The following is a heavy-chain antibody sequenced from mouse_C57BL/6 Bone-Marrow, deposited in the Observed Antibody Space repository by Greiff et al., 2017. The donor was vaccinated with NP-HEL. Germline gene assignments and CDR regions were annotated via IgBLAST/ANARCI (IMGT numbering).Heavy chain of an antibody. CDR3: AYRHLYYDYDGGAWFAY. J-gene: IGHJ3*01. CDR1: GYTFTSYW. Sequence: VQLQQPGAELVKPGASVKLSCKASGYTFTSYWMQWVKQRPGQGLEWIGEIDPSDSYTNYNQKFKGKATLTVDTSSSTAYMQLSSLTSEDSAVYYCAYRHLYYDYDGGAWFAYWGQGTLVTVSA. V-gene: IGHV1-50*01. D-gene: IGHD2-4*01. CDR2: IDPSDSYT.